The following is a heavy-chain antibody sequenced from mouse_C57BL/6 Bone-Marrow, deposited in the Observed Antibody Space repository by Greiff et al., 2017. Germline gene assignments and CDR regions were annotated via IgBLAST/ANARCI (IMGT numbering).Heavy chain of an antibody. CDR3: ARPDWDVGDY. CDR1: EYEFPSHD. J-gene: IGHJ2*01. CDR2: INSDGGST. D-gene: IGHD4-1*01. Sequence: EVKLMESGGGLVQPGESLKLSCESNEYEFPSHDMSWVRKTPGKRLELVAAINSDGGSTYYPDTVERRFIISRDNTKKTLYLQMSSLRSEDTALYYCARPDWDVGDYWGQGTTLTVSA. V-gene: IGHV5-2*01.